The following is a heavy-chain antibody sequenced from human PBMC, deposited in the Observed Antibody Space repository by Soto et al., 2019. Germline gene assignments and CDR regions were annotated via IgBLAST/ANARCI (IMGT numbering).Heavy chain of an antibody. CDR2: INAHSGGT. D-gene: IGHD6-6*01. CDR1: GFSFTGYY. V-gene: IGHV1-2*02. Sequence: VGPVKVSCKASGFSFTGYYIHWLRQAPGQGLEWMGWINAHSGGTEYAQKFQGRVTLTRDTSIATAYLTLTSLTSDDTALYYCAKDLTRQLAYWLDPWGQGTQVTVS. CDR3: AKDLTRQLAYWLDP. J-gene: IGHJ5*02.